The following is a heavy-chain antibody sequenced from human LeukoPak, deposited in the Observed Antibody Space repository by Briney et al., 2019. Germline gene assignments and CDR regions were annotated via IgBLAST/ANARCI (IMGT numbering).Heavy chain of an antibody. CDR3: ARVGDSGSYFD. CDR1: GFTFSDYY. Sequence: GGSLRLSCAASGFTFSDYYMSWIRQAPGKGLEWVPYISSSGSTIYYADSAKGRFTISRDNAKNSLYLQMNSLRAEDTAVCYCARVGDSGSYFDWGQGTLVTVSS. J-gene: IGHJ4*02. V-gene: IGHV3-11*01. D-gene: IGHD1-26*01. CDR2: ISSSGSTI.